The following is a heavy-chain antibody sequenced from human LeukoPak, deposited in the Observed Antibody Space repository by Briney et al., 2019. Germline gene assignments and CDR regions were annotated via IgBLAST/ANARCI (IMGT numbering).Heavy chain of an antibody. D-gene: IGHD1-26*01. CDR2: ISGSGGST. CDR3: AKERSYWRDSFDY. CDR1: GFTFSSYA. Sequence: GGSLRLSCAASGFTFSSYAMSWVRQAPGKGLEGGSAISGSGGSTYYADPVKGRFTISRDNSKNTLYLQMNSLRAEATAVYYCAKERSYWRDSFDYWGQGTLVTVSS. V-gene: IGHV3-23*01. J-gene: IGHJ4*02.